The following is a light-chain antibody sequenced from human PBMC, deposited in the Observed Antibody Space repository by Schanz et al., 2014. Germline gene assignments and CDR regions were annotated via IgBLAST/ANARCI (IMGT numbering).Light chain of an antibody. CDR2: DAS. Sequence: EIVMTQSPATLSVSPGDRATLSCRASESVNVNLAWYQQKPGQAPRLVIYDASKRATGIPARFSGSGSGADFTLTIDSLEPEDLAVYYCQHRSNWRYTFGQGTKLEI. J-gene: IGKJ2*01. CDR3: QHRSNWRYT. CDR1: ESVNVN. V-gene: IGKV3-11*01.